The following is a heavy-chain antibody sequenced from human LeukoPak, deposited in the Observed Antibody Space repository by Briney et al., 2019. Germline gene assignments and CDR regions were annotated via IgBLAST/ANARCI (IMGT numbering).Heavy chain of an antibody. CDR3: ARVVDTAMSMAYYYYMDV. J-gene: IGHJ6*03. CDR2: ISSSGSTI. V-gene: IGHV3-48*03. Sequence: QPGGSLRLSCAASGFTFSSYEMNWVRQAPGKGLEWVSYISSSGSTIYYADSVKGRFTISRDNAKNSLYLQMNSLRAEDTAVYYCARVVDTAMSMAYYYYMDVWGKGTTVTISS. D-gene: IGHD5-18*01. CDR1: GFTFSSYE.